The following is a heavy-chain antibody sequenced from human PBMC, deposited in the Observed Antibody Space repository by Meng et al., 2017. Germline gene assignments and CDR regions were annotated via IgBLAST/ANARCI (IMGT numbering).Heavy chain of an antibody. CDR2: INPNSGST. Sequence: ASVKVSCKASGGTFSSYAISWVRQAPGQGLEWMGWINPNSGSTNYAQKFQGRVTMTRDTSISTAYMELSRLRSDDTAVYYCARVCGSGLNDVFDIWGQGTIVTVSS. J-gene: IGHJ3*02. CDR1: GGTFSSYA. CDR3: ARVCGSGLNDVFDI. D-gene: IGHD3-10*01. V-gene: IGHV1-2*02.